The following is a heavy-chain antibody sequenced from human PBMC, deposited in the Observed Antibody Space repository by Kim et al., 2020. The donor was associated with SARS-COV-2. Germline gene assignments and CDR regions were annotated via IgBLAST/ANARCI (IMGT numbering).Heavy chain of an antibody. CDR3: ARLVLEWLLDY. CDR1: GGSIISSSYY. Sequence: SETLSLTCTVSGGSIISSSYYWGWIRQPPGKGLEWIGSIYYSGSTYYNPSLKSRVTISVDTSKNQFSLKLSSVTAADTAVYYCARLVLEWLLDYWGQGTLVTVSS. CDR2: IYYSGST. J-gene: IGHJ4*02. V-gene: IGHV4-39*01. D-gene: IGHD3-3*01.